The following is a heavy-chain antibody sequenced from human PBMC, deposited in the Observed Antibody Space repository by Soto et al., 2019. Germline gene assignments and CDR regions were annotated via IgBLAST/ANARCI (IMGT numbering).Heavy chain of an antibody. CDR1: GGSFSGYY. CDR2: INHSGST. J-gene: IGHJ4*02. CDR3: ARDIGVTRPGGFDY. Sequence: KSSETLSLTCAVYGGSFSGYYWSWIRQPPGKGLEWIGEINHSGSTNYNPSLKSRVTISVDTSKNQFSLKLSSVTAADTAVYYCARDIGVTRPGGFDYWGQGTLVTVSS. D-gene: IGHD2-15*01. V-gene: IGHV4-34*01.